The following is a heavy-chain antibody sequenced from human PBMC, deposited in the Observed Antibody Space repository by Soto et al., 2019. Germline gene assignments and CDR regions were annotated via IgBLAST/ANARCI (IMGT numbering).Heavy chain of an antibody. CDR3: ARGGIAARFRLYYYYGMDV. Sequence: QVQLQQWGAGLLKPSETLCLTCAVYGGSFSGYYWSWIRQPPGKGLEWIGEINLSGSTNYNPSLKRRSTISVDTSKNQFSLKLSSVTAADTAVYYCARGGIAARFRLYYYYGMDVWGQGTTVTVSS. J-gene: IGHJ6*02. V-gene: IGHV4-34*01. CDR2: INLSGST. D-gene: IGHD6-6*01. CDR1: GGSFSGYY.